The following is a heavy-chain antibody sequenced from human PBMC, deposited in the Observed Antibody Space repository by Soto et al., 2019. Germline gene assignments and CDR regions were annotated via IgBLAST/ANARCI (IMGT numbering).Heavy chain of an antibody. CDR2: IIPMYGTV. D-gene: IGHD3-3*01. J-gene: IGHJ5*02. CDR1: GGIFSSYA. CDR3: ARSRDDVWSGYVFGEPWFDP. Sequence: QVQLVQSGAEVKKPGSSVKVSCKASGGIFSSYAISWVRQAPGQGLEWMGGIIPMYGTVKYVQKVQGRVTITADESTSTAYMELSSLRADDTAVYYCARSRDDVWSGYVFGEPWFDPWGQGTLVSVSS. V-gene: IGHV1-69*01.